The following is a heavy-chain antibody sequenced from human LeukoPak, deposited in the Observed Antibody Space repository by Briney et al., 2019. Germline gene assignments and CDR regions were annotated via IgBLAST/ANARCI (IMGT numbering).Heavy chain of an antibody. Sequence: GESLKISCKVSGYTFTTYWIGWVRQMPGKGLEWMGIIYPGDSDAKYSPSFQGQVTFSVDTSFNTVYLQWSSLRASDTAMYYCARHGSGYEPDHWGQGTLVTASS. J-gene: IGHJ5*02. CDR1: GYTFTTYW. V-gene: IGHV5-51*01. CDR3: ARHGSGYEPDH. D-gene: IGHD5-12*01. CDR2: IYPGDSDA.